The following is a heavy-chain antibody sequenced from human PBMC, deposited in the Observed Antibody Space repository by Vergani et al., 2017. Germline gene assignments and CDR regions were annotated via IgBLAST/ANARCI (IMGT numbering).Heavy chain of an antibody. V-gene: IGHV4-34*01. CDR2: INHSGST. CDR3: ARAYYYDSSGYNRGYWYFDL. D-gene: IGHD3-22*01. J-gene: IGHJ2*01. Sequence: QVQLQQWGAGLLKPSETLSLTCAVYGGSFSGYYWSWIRQPPGKGLEWIGEINHSGSTYYNPSLKSRVTISVDTSKYQFSLKLSSVTAADTAVYYCARAYYYDSSGYNRGYWYFDLWGRGTLVTVSS. CDR1: GGSFSGYY.